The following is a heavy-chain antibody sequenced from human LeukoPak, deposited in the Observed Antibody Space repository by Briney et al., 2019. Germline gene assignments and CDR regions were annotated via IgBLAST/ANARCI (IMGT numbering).Heavy chain of an antibody. CDR1: GGSISTSSYY. J-gene: IGHJ5*02. CDR3: ARDRGITTARGVPSWFDP. D-gene: IGHD3-10*01. Sequence: SETLSLTCTVSGGSISTSSYYWGWIRQPPGKGLEWIGSMYYSGSPSYSPSLKSRVTISVDTSTNQFSLKLTSVSAADTAVYYCARDRGITTARGVPSWFDPWGQGTLVTVSS. CDR2: MYYSGSP. V-gene: IGHV4-39*07.